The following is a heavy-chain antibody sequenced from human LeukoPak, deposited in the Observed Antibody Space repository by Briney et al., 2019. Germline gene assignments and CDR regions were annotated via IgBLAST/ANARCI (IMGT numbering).Heavy chain of an antibody. V-gene: IGHV3-30*07. CDR2: ISYDGSNK. CDR1: GFTFSSYA. Sequence: GGSLRLSCAASGFTFSSYAMHWVRQAPGKGLEWVAVISYDGSNKYYADSVKGRFTISRDNAKNSLYLQMNSLRAEDTAVYYCARDRLREWFGEFSFDYWGQGTLVTVSS. CDR3: ARDRLREWFGEFSFDY. J-gene: IGHJ4*02. D-gene: IGHD3-10*01.